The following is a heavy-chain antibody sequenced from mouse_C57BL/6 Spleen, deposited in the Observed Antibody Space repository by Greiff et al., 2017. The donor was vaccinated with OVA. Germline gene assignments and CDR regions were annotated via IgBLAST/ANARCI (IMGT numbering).Heavy chain of an antibody. D-gene: IGHD4-1*01. J-gene: IGHJ4*01. V-gene: IGHV5-4*01. CDR3: ARLGRYYAMDY. CDR2: ISDGGSYT. Sequence: DVQLVESGGGLVKPGGSLKLSCAASGFTFSSYAMSWVRQTPEKRLEWVATISDGGSYTYYPDNVKGRFTISRDNARNNLYLQMSHLKSEDTAMYYCARLGRYYAMDYWGQGTSVTVSS. CDR1: GFTFSSYA.